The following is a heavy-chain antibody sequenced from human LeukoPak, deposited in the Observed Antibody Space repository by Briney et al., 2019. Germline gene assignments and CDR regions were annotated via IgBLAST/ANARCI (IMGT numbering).Heavy chain of an antibody. D-gene: IGHD6-19*01. CDR1: GFTFSNYA. CDR3: AKDVGYSSGWTPGYYFDY. Sequence: PGGSPRLSCTASGFTFSNYAMSWVRQAPGKGLEWVSTISGSDGSTYYADSVKGRFTISRDNSKNTLYLQMNSLRAEDTAVYYCAKDVGYSSGWTPGYYFDYWGQGTLVTVSS. CDR2: ISGSDGST. J-gene: IGHJ4*02. V-gene: IGHV3-23*01.